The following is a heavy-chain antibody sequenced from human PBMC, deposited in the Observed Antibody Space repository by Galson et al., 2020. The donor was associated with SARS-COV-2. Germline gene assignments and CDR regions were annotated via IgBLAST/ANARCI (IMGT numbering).Heavy chain of an antibody. D-gene: IGHD2-8*01. CDR1: GDSVSSNSVA. CDR2: TYYRSRWYN. V-gene: IGHV6-1*01. Sequence: SETLSLTCVISGDSVSSNSVAWNWIRQSPSRGLEWLGRTYYRSRWYNDYAVSVKGRITINADISKNQFSLQLNSVTPEDMAVYYCARAEGVGCVDSWGQGTLVTVSS. J-gene: IGHJ4*02. CDR3: ARAEGVGCVDS.